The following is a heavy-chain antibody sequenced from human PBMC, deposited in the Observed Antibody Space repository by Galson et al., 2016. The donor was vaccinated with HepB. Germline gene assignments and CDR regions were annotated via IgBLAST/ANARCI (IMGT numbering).Heavy chain of an antibody. D-gene: IGHD2-15*01. CDR1: GYSFTSDG. Sequence: VSCKASGYSFTSDGISWVRQAPGQGLEWMGWISPYNGNSSYAQKFQGRVTMTTDTSTNTAYMELRSLRSDDTAVYYCEREGVCSDGSCYSGFDYWGQGTPVTVSS. J-gene: IGHJ4*02. V-gene: IGHV1-18*04. CDR3: EREGVCSDGSCYSGFDY. CDR2: ISPYNGNS.